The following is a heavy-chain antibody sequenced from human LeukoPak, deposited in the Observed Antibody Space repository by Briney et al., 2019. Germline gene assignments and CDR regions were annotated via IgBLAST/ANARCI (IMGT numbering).Heavy chain of an antibody. CDR2: ISSRSKTI. CDR1: GFTFSSYE. Sequence: GGSLRLSCADSGFTFSSYEMNCVRQAPGHGLEWLSYISSRSKTINYADSVKGRFTISRDNARTSLYLQMNSLRAEDTAVYYCVRLSGSYFDYWGQGILVTVSS. CDR3: VRLSGSYFDY. J-gene: IGHJ4*02. V-gene: IGHV3-48*03. D-gene: IGHD1-26*01.